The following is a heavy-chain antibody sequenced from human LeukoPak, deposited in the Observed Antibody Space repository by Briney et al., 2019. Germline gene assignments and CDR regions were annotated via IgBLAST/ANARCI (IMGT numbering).Heavy chain of an antibody. CDR1: GFTFSSYA. Sequence: GGSLRLSCAASGFTFSSYAMSWVRQAPGKGLEWVSAISGSGGSTYYADSVKGRFAISRDNSKNTLYLQMNSLRAEDTAVYYCAKDRLWFGELSNNYFDYWGQGTLVTVSS. J-gene: IGHJ4*02. D-gene: IGHD3-10*01. CDR3: AKDRLWFGELSNNYFDY. V-gene: IGHV3-23*01. CDR2: ISGSGGST.